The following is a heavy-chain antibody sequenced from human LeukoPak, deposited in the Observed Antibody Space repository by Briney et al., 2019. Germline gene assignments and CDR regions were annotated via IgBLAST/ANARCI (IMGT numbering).Heavy chain of an antibody. CDR3: ARGGSFVEY. CDR2: ISSGGSTV. CDR1: GFTFSNYE. V-gene: IGHV3-48*03. J-gene: IGHJ4*02. D-gene: IGHD3-10*01. Sequence: GGSLRLSCAASGFTFSNYEMHWVRRAPGKGLEWVSYISSGGSTVYYADSVKGRFTVSRDNAKNSLYLQMSSLRAEDTAVYYCARGGSFVEYWGQGTLVTVSS.